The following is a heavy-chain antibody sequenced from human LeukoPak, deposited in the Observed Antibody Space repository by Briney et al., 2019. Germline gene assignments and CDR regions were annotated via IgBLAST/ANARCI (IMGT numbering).Heavy chain of an antibody. Sequence: PGGSLRLSCAASGFTLSDYWMSWVRQAPGEGLEWVANINHNGSEKYCGDSVTGRFTISRDNAKNSLYLQMNNLRAEDSAVYYCVRWATSFDFWGQGTLVTVSS. J-gene: IGHJ4*02. V-gene: IGHV3-7*01. D-gene: IGHD6-6*01. CDR2: INHNGSEK. CDR3: VRWATSFDF. CDR1: GFTLSDYW.